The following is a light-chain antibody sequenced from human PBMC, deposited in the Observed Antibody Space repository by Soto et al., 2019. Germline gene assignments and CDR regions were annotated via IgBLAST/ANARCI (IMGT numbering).Light chain of an antibody. CDR3: QQYGSSGT. Sequence: EIVLTQSPGTLSLSPGERATLSCRASQSVSNNYLAWYQQTPGQAPWLLIYGASNRATGIPDRFSGSGSGTDFTLTISRLEPEDFAVYYCQQYGSSGTFGQGTKVDIK. CDR2: GAS. CDR1: QSVSNNY. V-gene: IGKV3-20*01. J-gene: IGKJ1*01.